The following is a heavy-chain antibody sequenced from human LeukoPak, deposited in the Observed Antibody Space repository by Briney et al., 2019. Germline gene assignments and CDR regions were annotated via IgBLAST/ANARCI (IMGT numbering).Heavy chain of an antibody. CDR3: AKGGLWFGEFSLYFDY. D-gene: IGHD3-10*01. CDR2: ISAYNGNT. V-gene: IGHV1-18*01. CDR1: GYTFTSYG. Sequence: GASVKVSCKASGYTFTSYGISWVRQAPGQGLEWMGWISAYNGNTNYAQKLQGRVTMTTDTTTSTAYMELRSLRSDDTAVYYCAKGGLWFGEFSLYFDYWGQGTLVTVSS. J-gene: IGHJ4*02.